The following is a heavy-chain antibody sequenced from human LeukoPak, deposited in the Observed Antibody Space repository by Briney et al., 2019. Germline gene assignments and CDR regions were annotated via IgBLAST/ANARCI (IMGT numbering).Heavy chain of an antibody. CDR1: GFTFSDYY. V-gene: IGHV3-11*01. J-gene: IGHJ4*02. Sequence: PGGSLRLSCAASGFTFSDYYMSWIRQAPGKGLEWVSYISSSGSTIYYADSVKGRFTISRDNAKNSLYLQMNSLRAEDMAVYYCARDGYNFFHPIDCWGQGTLVTVSS. CDR2: ISSSGSTI. D-gene: IGHD5-24*01. CDR3: ARDGYNFFHPIDC.